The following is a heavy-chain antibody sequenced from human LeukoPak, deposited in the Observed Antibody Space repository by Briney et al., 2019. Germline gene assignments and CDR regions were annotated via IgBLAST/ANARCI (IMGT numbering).Heavy chain of an antibody. Sequence: GGSLRLSCAASGFTFSSYSMNWVRQAPGKGLEWVSSISSSSPYIYYADSLRGRFTISRDNAKNSLYLQMNSLRAEDTAVYYCARGGVPAAMRWFDPWSQGTLVTVSS. CDR1: GFTFSSYS. V-gene: IGHV3-21*01. CDR3: ARGGVPAAMRWFDP. CDR2: ISSSSPYI. J-gene: IGHJ5*02. D-gene: IGHD2-2*01.